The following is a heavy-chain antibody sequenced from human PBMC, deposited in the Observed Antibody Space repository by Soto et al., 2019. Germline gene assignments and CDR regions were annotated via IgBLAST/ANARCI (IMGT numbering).Heavy chain of an antibody. D-gene: IGHD3-3*01. CDR2: INPNSGGT. CDR1: GYTFIGYY. V-gene: IGHV1-2*02. CDR3: ARDRRELRFLEWFQIGMDV. J-gene: IGHJ6*02. Sequence: ASVKVSCKASGYTFIGYYMHWVRQAPGQGLEWMGWINPNSGGTNYAQKFQGRVTMTRDTSISTAYMELSRLRSDDTAVYYCARDRRELRFLEWFQIGMDVWGQGTTVTVSS.